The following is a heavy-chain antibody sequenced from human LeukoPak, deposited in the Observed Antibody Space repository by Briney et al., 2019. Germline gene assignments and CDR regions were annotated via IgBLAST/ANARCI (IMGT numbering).Heavy chain of an antibody. J-gene: IGHJ4*02. D-gene: IGHD2/OR15-2a*01. V-gene: IGHV3-74*01. CDR1: GSYW. CDR3: VSFYETY. CDR2: INSDGSWT. Sequence: GGSLRLSCVASGSYWMHWVRQAPGKGLVWVSHINSDGSWTSYADSVRGRFTISKDNAKNTVYLQMNSLRAEGTAVYYCVSFYETYWGRGTLVTVSS.